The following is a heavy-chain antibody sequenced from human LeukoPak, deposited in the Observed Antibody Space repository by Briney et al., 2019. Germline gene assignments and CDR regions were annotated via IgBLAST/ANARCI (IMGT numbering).Heavy chain of an antibody. CDR2: ISSSSYI. Sequence: GGSLRLSCAASGFTFSSYSMNWVRQAPGKGLEWVSSISSSSYIYYADSVKGRFTISRDNAKNSLYLQMNSLRAEDTAVYYCARGDYGDYGGDYWGQGTLVTVSS. CDR1: GFTFSSYS. CDR3: ARGDYGDYGGDY. J-gene: IGHJ4*02. D-gene: IGHD4-17*01. V-gene: IGHV3-21*01.